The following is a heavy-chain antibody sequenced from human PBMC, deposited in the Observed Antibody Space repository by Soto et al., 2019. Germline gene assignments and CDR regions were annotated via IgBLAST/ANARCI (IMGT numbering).Heavy chain of an antibody. D-gene: IGHD6-19*01. CDR1: GYTFTSYD. V-gene: IGHV1-8*01. J-gene: IGHJ4*02. CDR2: MNPNSGNT. Sequence: ASVKVSCKASGYTFTSYDINWVRQATGQGLEWMGWMNPNSGNTGYAQKFQGRVTMTRNTSISTAYMELSSLRSEDTAVYYCARGPKWIGWPDYWGQGTLVTVSS. CDR3: ARGPKWIGWPDY.